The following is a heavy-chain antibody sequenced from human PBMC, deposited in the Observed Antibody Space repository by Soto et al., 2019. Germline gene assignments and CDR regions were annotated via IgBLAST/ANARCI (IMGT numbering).Heavy chain of an antibody. CDR1: GFTVSSNY. J-gene: IGHJ5*02. Sequence: PGGSLRLSCAASGFTVSSNYMSWVRQAPGKGLEWVSVIYSGGSTYYADPVKGRFTISRDNSKNTLYLQMNSLRAEDTAVYYCARGTDNHSSWYNTRHGDNWFDPWGQGTLVTVSS. CDR2: IYSGGST. V-gene: IGHV3-66*01. D-gene: IGHD6-13*01. CDR3: ARGTDNHSSWYNTRHGDNWFDP.